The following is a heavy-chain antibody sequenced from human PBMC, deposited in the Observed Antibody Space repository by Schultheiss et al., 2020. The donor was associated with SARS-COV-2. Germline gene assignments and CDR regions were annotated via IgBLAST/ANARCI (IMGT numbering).Heavy chain of an antibody. D-gene: IGHD3-10*01. CDR2: INPNSGNT. CDR1: GYTFTGYY. Sequence: ASVKVSCKASGYTFTGYYMHWVRQAPGQGLEWMGWINPNSGNTGYAQKFQGRVTMTRNTSISTAYMELSSLRSEDTAVYYCSYGSGRNWFDPWGQGTLVTVSS. CDR3: SYGSGRNWFDP. J-gene: IGHJ5*02. V-gene: IGHV1-8*02.